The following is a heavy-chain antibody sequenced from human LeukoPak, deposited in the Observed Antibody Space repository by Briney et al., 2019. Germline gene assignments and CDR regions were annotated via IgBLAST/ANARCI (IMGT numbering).Heavy chain of an antibody. V-gene: IGHV1-24*01. J-gene: IGHJ4*02. CDR3: ATSLPDTGHLLPTD. CDR1: GYTLTELS. D-gene: IGHD3-16*02. CDR2: FDPEDGET. Sequence: ASVKVSCKVSGYTLTELSMHWVRQAPGQGHEWMGGFDPEDGETIYAQKFQGRVTMTEDTSTDTAYMELSSLRSEDTAVYYCATSLPDTGHLLPTDWGQGALVTVSS.